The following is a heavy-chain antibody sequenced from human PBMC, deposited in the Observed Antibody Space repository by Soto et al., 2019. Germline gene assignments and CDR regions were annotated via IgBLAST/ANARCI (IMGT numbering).Heavy chain of an antibody. Sequence: SQTLSLTCAISGDSVSSNSAAWNWIRQSPSRGLEWLGRTYYRSKWYNDYAISVKSRMIINPDTSKNQFSLQLNSVTPEDTAVYYCGREYYGSGSTNWFDPWGQGTLVTVS. CDR3: GREYYGSGSTNWFDP. V-gene: IGHV6-1*01. CDR1: GDSVSSNSAA. D-gene: IGHD3-10*01. CDR2: TYYRSKWYN. J-gene: IGHJ5*02.